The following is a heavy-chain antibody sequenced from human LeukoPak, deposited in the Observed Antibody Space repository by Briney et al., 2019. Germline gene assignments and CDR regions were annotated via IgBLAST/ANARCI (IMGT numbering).Heavy chain of an antibody. CDR2: ITSTTTYT. V-gene: IGHV3-21*01. J-gene: IGHJ6*03. CDR3: AREKNMVRGVNYYYMDV. CDR1: GFIFNTFG. D-gene: IGHD3-10*01. Sequence: GGSLRLSCSASGFIFNTFGMNWVRQAPGKGLEWVSSITSTTTYTYYADSVKGRFTISRDNAKNSLFLQMNSLRAEDTAVYYCAREKNMVRGVNYYYMDVWGKGTTVTISS.